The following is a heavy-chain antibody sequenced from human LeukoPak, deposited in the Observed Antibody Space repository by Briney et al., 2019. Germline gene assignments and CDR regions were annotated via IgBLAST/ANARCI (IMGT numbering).Heavy chain of an antibody. D-gene: IGHD4-17*01. Sequence: KPGGSLRLSCAASGFTFSSYSMNWVRQAPGKGLEWVSSISSSRTYIYYADSVKGRFTISRDNAKNALYLQMNSLRAEDTAVYYCARSGSPRQDYVGLKYFFDYWGQGALVTVSS. CDR3: ARSGSPRQDYVGLKYFFDY. CDR1: GFTFSSYS. CDR2: ISSSRTYI. J-gene: IGHJ4*02. V-gene: IGHV3-21*01.